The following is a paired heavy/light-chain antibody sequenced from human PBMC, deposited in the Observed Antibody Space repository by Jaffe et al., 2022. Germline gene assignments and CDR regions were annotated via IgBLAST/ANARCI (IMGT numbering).Light chain of an antibody. V-gene: IGLV3-21*02. CDR1: NIGSKR. CDR2: DNS. J-gene: IGLJ2*01. CDR3: QMWDSDSDFVV. Sequence: SYVLTQPPSVSVAPGQTARITCGRNNIGSKRVHWYQQKPGQAPVLVVYDNSDRPSGIPERFSGSNSGNTATLTISRVEVGDEADYYCQMWDSDSDFVVFGGGTELTVL.
Heavy chain of an antibody. D-gene: IGHD3-10*01. Sequence: QVQLQESGPGLVKPSQTLSLTCIVSGGSISSGRFYWSWIRQPAGKGLEFIGRIYTTGSTNYNPSLKSRVTISIDTSKNQFSLKLTSVTAADTAVYYCARDRNYYGSGSYELWGQGTLVTVSS. CDR2: IYTTGST. J-gene: IGHJ4*02. V-gene: IGHV4-61*02. CDR1: GGSISSGRFY. CDR3: ARDRNYYGSGSYEL.